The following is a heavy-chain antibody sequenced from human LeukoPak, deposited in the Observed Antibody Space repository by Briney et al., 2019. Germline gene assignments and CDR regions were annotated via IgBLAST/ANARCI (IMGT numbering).Heavy chain of an antibody. CDR2: IIPIFGTA. V-gene: IGHV1-69*13. Sequence: SVKVSCKASGGTFSSYAISWVRQAPGQGLEWMGGIIPIFGTANYTQKFQGRVTITADESTSTAYMELSSLRSEDTAVYYCATGPIVGVTGGMDVWGQGTTVTVSS. D-gene: IGHD1-26*01. CDR1: GGTFSSYA. J-gene: IGHJ6*02. CDR3: ATGPIVGVTGGMDV.